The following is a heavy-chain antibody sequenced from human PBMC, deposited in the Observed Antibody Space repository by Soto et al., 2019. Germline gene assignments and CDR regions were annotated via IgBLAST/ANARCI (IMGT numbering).Heavy chain of an antibody. CDR3: ARDNGAVADYYYNGMDF. CDR1: GFTFSHYN. Sequence: EVHLLESGGGLFKPGGSLRLSCAASGFTFSHYNMNWVRQAPGKGLEWVSSISSSSTYIYYADSVKGRFTISRDNAKTSLYLQMSSLRAEDTAVYSCARDNGAVADYYYNGMDFWGQGPTVTVSS. V-gene: IGHV3-21*01. J-gene: IGHJ6*02. CDR2: ISSSSTYI. D-gene: IGHD6-13*01.